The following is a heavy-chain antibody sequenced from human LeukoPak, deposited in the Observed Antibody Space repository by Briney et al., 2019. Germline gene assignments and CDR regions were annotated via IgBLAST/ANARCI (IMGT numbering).Heavy chain of an antibody. J-gene: IGHJ6*02. CDR1: GGTFSSYA. V-gene: IGHV1-69*13. CDR3: ARGTRWLQFFEHTTKDYYGMDV. D-gene: IGHD5-24*01. Sequence: ASVKVSCKASGGTFSSYAISWVRQAPGQGPEWMGGIIPIFGTANYAQKFQGRVTITADESTSTAYMELSSLRSEDTAVYYCARGTRWLQFFEHTTKDYYGMDVWGQGTTVTVSS. CDR2: IIPIFGTA.